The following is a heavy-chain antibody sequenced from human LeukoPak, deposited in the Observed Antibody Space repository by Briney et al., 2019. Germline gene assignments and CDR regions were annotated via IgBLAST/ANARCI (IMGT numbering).Heavy chain of an antibody. CDR3: AREQGDTAMPRAAFDI. D-gene: IGHD5-18*01. J-gene: IGHJ3*02. CDR2: IYYSGST. CDR1: GGSISSYY. Sequence: SETLSLTCTVSGGSISSYYWSWIRQPPGKGLEWIEYIYYSGSTNYNPPLKSRVTISVDTSKNQFSLKLSSVTAADTAVYYCAREQGDTAMPRAAFDIWGQGTMVTVSS. V-gene: IGHV4-59*01.